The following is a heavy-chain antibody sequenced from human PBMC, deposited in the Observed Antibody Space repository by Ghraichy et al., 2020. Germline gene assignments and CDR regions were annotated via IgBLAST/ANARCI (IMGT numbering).Heavy chain of an antibody. Sequence: SQTLSLTCAVSGGSISSGGYSWSWIRQPPGKGLEWIGYIYYSGSTYYNPSLKSRVTISVDTSKNQFSLKLSSVTAADTAVYYCARVWTGGYSGYDHFDYWGQGTLVTVSS. J-gene: IGHJ4*02. CDR2: IYYSGST. CDR1: GGSISSGGYS. D-gene: IGHD5-12*01. CDR3: ARVWTGGYSGYDHFDY. V-gene: IGHV4-30-4*07.